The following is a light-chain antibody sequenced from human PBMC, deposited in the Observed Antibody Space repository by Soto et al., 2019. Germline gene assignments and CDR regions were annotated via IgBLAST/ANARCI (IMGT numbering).Light chain of an antibody. J-gene: IGKJ3*01. CDR3: QQYGSSRGFT. CDR1: QSVSSSY. V-gene: IGKV3-20*01. CDR2: GAS. Sequence: EIVLTQSPGTLSLSPGERATLSCRASQSVSSSYLAWYQQKPGQAPRLLIHGASSRATGIPDRFSGSGSGTDFTVTISRLEPEDFAVYYCQQYGSSRGFTFGPGTKVDIK.